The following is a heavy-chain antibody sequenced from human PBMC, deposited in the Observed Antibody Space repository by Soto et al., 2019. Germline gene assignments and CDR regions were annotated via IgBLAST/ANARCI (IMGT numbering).Heavy chain of an antibody. CDR2: IYHSGST. D-gene: IGHD6-13*01. CDR3: ARGLEQQLVYFDY. CDR1: GGSISSGGYS. Sequence: QLQLQESGSGLVKPSQTLSLTCAVSGGSISSGGYSWSWIRQPPGKGLEWIGYIYHSGSTYYNPSLKSRAXXSXDXXKNQFSLKLSSVTAADTAVYYCARGLEQQLVYFDYWGQGTLVTVSS. V-gene: IGHV4-30-2*01. J-gene: IGHJ4*02.